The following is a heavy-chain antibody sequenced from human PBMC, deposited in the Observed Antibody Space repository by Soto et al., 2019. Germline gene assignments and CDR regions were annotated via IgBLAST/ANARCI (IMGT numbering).Heavy chain of an antibody. Sequence: QVQLVQSGAEVKKPGASVKVFCEASGYTFTSYYMYWVRQAPGQGLEWMGIINPSGGSTSYAQKFQGRVTMTRDTSTSTVYMELSRLRSEDTAVYYCAREQQLVLSPHFDYWGQGTPVSVSS. CDR3: AREQQLVLSPHFDY. CDR2: INPSGGST. V-gene: IGHV1-46*03. CDR1: GYTFTSYY. J-gene: IGHJ4*02. D-gene: IGHD6-13*01.